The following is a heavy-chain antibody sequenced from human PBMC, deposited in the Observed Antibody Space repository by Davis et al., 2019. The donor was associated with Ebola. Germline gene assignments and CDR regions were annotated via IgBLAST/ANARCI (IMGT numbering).Heavy chain of an antibody. D-gene: IGHD5-24*01. J-gene: IGHJ4*02. CDR1: GGSISSGGYY. CDR3: ARLRTEMASFYFEY. V-gene: IGHV4-31*03. Sequence: MPSETLSLTCTVSGGSISSGGYYWSWIRHPPFTFLLWIGYIYYSGIPYSNPSLGSRVTISVDTSKNQFSLNLSSVTAADTAVYYCARLRTEMASFYFEYWGQGNLVTVSS. CDR2: IYYSGIP.